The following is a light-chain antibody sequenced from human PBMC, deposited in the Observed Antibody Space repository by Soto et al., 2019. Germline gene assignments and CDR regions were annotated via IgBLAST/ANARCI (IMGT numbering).Light chain of an antibody. J-gene: IGKJ1*01. CDR1: QSVSSSY. Sequence: IGLTPCPGTLSLSPGERATLSCRASQSVSSSYLAWYQQKPGQAPRLLIYGASNRATGIPDRFSGSGSGTDFTLTISRLEPEDFAVYYCQQYCISGPFGQGTKVDIK. CDR2: GAS. V-gene: IGKV3-20*01. CDR3: QQYCISGP.